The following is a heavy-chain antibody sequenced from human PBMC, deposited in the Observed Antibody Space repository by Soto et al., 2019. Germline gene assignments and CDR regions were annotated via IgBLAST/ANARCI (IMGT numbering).Heavy chain of an antibody. CDR3: TKRPMCARDCWYFDD. CDR1: GFNFRAYA. CDR2: IDDENIA. V-gene: IGHV3-23*05. Sequence: EVRLLESGGGSEQPGGSLRLSCEASGFNFRAYAMYWVRQAPGKGLEWVSAIDDENIAYYADSVKGRFIITRDNSRNTLCLRMDGLRVEDTAIYFCTKRPMCARDCWYFDDWGQGTLVTVSS. D-gene: IGHD1-20*01. J-gene: IGHJ4*02.